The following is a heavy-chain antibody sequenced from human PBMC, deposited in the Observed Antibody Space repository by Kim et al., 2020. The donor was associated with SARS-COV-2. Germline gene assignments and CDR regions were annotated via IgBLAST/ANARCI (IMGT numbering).Heavy chain of an antibody. Sequence: VKGRFTISRDESKITLYLQMNSLITEGTAVYYCTTDFYELWSGYHHTFDYWGQGTLVTVSS. D-gene: IGHD3-3*01. CDR3: TTDFYELWSGYHHTFDY. V-gene: IGHV3-15*01. J-gene: IGHJ4*02.